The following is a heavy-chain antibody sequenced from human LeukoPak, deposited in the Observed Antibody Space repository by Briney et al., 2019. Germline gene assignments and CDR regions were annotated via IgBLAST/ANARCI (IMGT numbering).Heavy chain of an antibody. D-gene: IGHD2-2*01. J-gene: IGHJ4*02. CDR2: IKQDGSEK. Sequence: PGGSLRLSCAASGFTFSSYWMSWVRQAPGKGLEWVANIKQDGSEKYYVDSVKGRFTISRDNAKNSLYLQMNSLRAEDTAVYYCAKGASSVVPAAMIFDYWGQGTLVTVSS. V-gene: IGHV3-7*01. CDR1: GFTFSSYW. CDR3: AKGASSVVPAAMIFDY.